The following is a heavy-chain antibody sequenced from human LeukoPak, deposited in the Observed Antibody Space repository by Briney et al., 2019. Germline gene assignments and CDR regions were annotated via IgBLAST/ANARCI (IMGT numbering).Heavy chain of an antibody. D-gene: IGHD6-6*01. V-gene: IGHV4-39*01. Sequence: TSETLSLTCTVSGGSISSSSYYWGWIRQPPGKGLEWIGSIYYSGSTYYNPSLKSRVTISVDTSKNQFSLKLSSVTAADTAVYYCARETSIAAQSDAFDIWGQGTMVTVSS. CDR2: IYYSGST. CDR3: ARETSIAAQSDAFDI. J-gene: IGHJ3*02. CDR1: GGSISSSSYY.